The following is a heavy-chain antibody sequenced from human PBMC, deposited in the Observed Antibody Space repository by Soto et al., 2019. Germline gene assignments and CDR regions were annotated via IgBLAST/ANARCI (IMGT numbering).Heavy chain of an antibody. D-gene: IGHD4-4*01. J-gene: IGHJ4*02. Sequence: GGSLRLSCAASGFTFDDYTMHWVRQAPGKGLEWVSLISWDGYGTYYADSVRGRFTISRDNSKNSLYLQMNSLRTEDTALYYCAKDPSNYEYYFDYWGQGTLVTVSS. CDR3: AKDPSNYEYYFDY. V-gene: IGHV3-43*01. CDR1: GFTFDDYT. CDR2: ISWDGYGT.